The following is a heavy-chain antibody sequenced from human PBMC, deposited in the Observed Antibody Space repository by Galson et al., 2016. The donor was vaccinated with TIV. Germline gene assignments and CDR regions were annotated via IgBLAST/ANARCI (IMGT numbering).Heavy chain of an antibody. V-gene: IGHV3-66*02. CDR2: IYSAGYT. CDR3: ARDRYFDASGYYYYYYGMDV. D-gene: IGHD3-22*01. J-gene: IGHJ6*02. Sequence: SLRLSCAASGITVTSNYMSWVRQAPGGGLEWVSTIYSAGYTHYADSVKGRFTISRDKSKNTLYLQMNRLRAEDTGVYYCARDRYFDASGYYYYYYGMDVWGQGTTVTVSS. CDR1: GITVTSNY.